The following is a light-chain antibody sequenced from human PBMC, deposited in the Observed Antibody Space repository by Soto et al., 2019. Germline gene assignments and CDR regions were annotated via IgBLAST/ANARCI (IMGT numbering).Light chain of an antibody. J-gene: IGKJ5*01. V-gene: IGKV3-20*01. CDR1: QTISGNY. Sequence: EIVWTDSPCTLSLSPWERATLSFMTSQTISGNYLAWYQQKPGQAPRLLIYGASNRATGIPERFSGSGSGTDFTLTISRLEPQDSAMYYCQQYVISVTFGQGTRLEIK. CDR3: QQYVISVT. CDR2: GAS.